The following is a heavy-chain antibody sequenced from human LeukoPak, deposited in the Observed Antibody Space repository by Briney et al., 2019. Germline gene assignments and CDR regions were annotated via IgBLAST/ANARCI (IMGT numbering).Heavy chain of an antibody. CDR2: TKQDGSEK. D-gene: IGHD6-19*01. CDR1: GFTLSSYW. Sequence: PGGSLRLSCAASGFTLSSYWMSWVRQPPGKGLEWVANTKQDGSEKYFVDSVKGRFTISRDNAKNSLYLQMNSLRAEDTAVYYCARLAGFIAVATPYYFDYWGQGTLVTVSS. CDR3: ARLAGFIAVATPYYFDY. V-gene: IGHV3-7*01. J-gene: IGHJ4*02.